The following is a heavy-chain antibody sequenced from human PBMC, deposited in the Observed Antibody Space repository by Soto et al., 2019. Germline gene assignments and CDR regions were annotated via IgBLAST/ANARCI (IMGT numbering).Heavy chain of an antibody. CDR1: GFTFRSYR. Sequence: GGSMELSSAASGFTFRSYRMNWVRQAPGKGLEWVSSISSSSSYIYYADSVKGRFTISRDNAKNSLYLQMNSLRAEDTAVYYCARELTKQWLGYYYFDYWGQGTLVTVSS. J-gene: IGHJ4*02. V-gene: IGHV3-21*01. CDR3: ARELTKQWLGYYYFDY. D-gene: IGHD6-19*01. CDR2: ISSSSSYI.